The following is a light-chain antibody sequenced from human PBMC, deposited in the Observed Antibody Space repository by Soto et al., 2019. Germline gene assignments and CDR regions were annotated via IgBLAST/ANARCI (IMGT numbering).Light chain of an antibody. J-gene: IGKJ5*01. Sequence: EIVMTQSPATLSVSPGERATLSCRASENVKFNLAWYQQRPGQAPRLLLYNASTRATAFPARFSGSGSGTDYILTISSLPSEDFAVYYCQQYYNWPLTFGQGTRLEIK. CDR3: QQYYNWPLT. CDR1: ENVKFN. CDR2: NAS. V-gene: IGKV3-15*01.